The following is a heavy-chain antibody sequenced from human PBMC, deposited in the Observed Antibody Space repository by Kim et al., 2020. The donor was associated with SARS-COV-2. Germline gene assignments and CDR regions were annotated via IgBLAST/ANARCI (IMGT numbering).Heavy chain of an antibody. Sequence: SETLSLTCAVYGGSFSGYYWSWIRQPPGKGLEWIGEINHSGSTNYNPSLKSRVTISVDTSKNQFSLKLSSVTAADTAVYYCARGQVGNCSSTSCYVGDIRHYYYGMDVCGRGTTVTVSS. V-gene: IGHV4-34*01. J-gene: IGHJ6*02. CDR3: ARGQVGNCSSTSCYVGDIRHYYYGMDV. CDR1: GGSFSGYY. D-gene: IGHD2-2*01. CDR2: INHSGST.